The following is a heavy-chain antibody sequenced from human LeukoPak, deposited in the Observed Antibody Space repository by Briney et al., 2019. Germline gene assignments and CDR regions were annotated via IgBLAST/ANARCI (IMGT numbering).Heavy chain of an antibody. J-gene: IGHJ5*02. Sequence: GESLKISCKGSGYSFTSYWIGWVCQMPGKGLEWMGIIYPGDSDTRYSPSFQGQVTISADKSISNAYLQWSTQEAWATAIYYRARQGYSYGYGFDPWGQGTLVAVSS. V-gene: IGHV5-51*01. CDR3: ARQGYSYGYGFDP. CDR1: GYSFTSYW. D-gene: IGHD5-18*01. CDR2: IYPGDSDT.